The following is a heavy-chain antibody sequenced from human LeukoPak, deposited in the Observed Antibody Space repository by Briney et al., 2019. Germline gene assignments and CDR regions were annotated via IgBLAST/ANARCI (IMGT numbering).Heavy chain of an antibody. CDR2: IKQDGSEK. D-gene: IGHD3-22*01. Sequence: GGSLRLSCAASGFTFSSYWMSWVRQAPGKGLEWVANIKQDGSEKYYVDSVKGRFTISRDNSKNTLYLQMNSLRAEDTAVYYCARGRLHNYYDSSGHPFDYWGQGTLVTVSS. V-gene: IGHV3-7*02. CDR3: ARGRLHNYYDSSGHPFDY. CDR1: GFTFSSYW. J-gene: IGHJ4*02.